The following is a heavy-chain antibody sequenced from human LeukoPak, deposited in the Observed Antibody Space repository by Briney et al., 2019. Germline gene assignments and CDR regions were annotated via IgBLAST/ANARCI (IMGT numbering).Heavy chain of an antibody. CDR3: ARGVVIIGWGNWFDP. Sequence: SETLSLTCSVSGDSITSSSYYWGWIRQPPGKGLEWIGYIYYSGSTYYNPSLKSRVTISVDTSKNQFSLKLSSVTAADTAVYYCARGVVIIGWGNWFDPWGQGTLVTVSS. J-gene: IGHJ5*02. D-gene: IGHD3-3*01. V-gene: IGHV4-30-4*08. CDR2: IYYSGST. CDR1: GDSITSSSYY.